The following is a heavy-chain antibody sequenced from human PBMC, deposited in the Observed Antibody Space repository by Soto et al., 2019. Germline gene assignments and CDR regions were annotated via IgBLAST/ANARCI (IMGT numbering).Heavy chain of an antibody. CDR3: ARSARACSGGSCYSDGFDY. CDR1: GGSFSGYY. V-gene: IGHV4-34*01. D-gene: IGHD2-15*01. J-gene: IGHJ4*02. CDR2: INHSGST. Sequence: SETLSLTCAVYGGSFSGYYWNWIRQPPGKGLEWIGEINHSGSTNYNPSLKSRVTIAVDTSKNQFSLKLSSVTAADTAVYYGARSARACSGGSCYSDGFDYWGQGTLVTVS.